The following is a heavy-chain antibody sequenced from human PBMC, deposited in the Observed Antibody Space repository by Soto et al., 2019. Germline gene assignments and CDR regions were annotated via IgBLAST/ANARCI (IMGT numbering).Heavy chain of an antibody. Sequence: EVQLVESGGGLVQPGGSLRLSCTASGFTFSSYWMNWVRQAPGKGLEWVGNIKEDGSEKFYADSVKGRFTISRDNAKNSLYLDMNSLRVEDTAIYFCARDFGGPWGQGTLVTVSS. J-gene: IGHJ5*02. CDR2: IKEDGSEK. V-gene: IGHV3-7*05. D-gene: IGHD1-26*01. CDR3: ARDFGGP. CDR1: GFTFSSYW.